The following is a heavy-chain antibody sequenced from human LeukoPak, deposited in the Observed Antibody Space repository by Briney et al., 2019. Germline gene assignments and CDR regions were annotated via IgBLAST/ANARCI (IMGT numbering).Heavy chain of an antibody. CDR3: ARDLPGQYGFDI. D-gene: IGHD1-14*01. CDR1: GGSISSGSYY. Sequence: SETLSLTCTVSGGSISSGSYYWSWIRQPAGKGLEWIGRIYTSGSTNYNPSLKSRVTISVDTSKNQFSLKLSSVTAADTAVYYCARDLPGQYGFDIWGQGTMVTVSS. CDR2: IYTSGST. J-gene: IGHJ3*02. V-gene: IGHV4-61*02.